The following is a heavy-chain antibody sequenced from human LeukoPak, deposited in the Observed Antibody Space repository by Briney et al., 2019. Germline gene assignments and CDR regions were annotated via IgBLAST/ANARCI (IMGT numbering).Heavy chain of an antibody. CDR2: IDTAGDP. J-gene: IGHJ3*01. CDR3: ARGLGPRAFDL. CDR1: GFTFSSYD. V-gene: IGHV3-13*05. Sequence: GGSLRLSCAASGFTFSSYDMHWVRQPTGKGLEWVSAIDTAGDPFYPGSVKGRFTISRENAKNSLYLQMNSLRAGDTAVYYCARGLGPRAFDLWGQGTTVTVSS. D-gene: IGHD3-16*01.